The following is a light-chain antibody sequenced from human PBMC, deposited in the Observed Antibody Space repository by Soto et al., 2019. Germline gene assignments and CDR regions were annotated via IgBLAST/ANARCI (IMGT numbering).Light chain of an antibody. J-gene: IGLJ1*01. V-gene: IGLV1-40*01. Sequence: QSVLTQPPSVSGAPGQRVTISCTGSSSNIGAGYDVHWYQQLPGTAPKLLIYGNNNRPSGVPDRFSDSKSGTSASLAITGLQAEDEADYFCQSYDSTLSSYVFGTGTKATVL. CDR2: GNN. CDR3: QSYDSTLSSYV. CDR1: SSNIGAGYD.